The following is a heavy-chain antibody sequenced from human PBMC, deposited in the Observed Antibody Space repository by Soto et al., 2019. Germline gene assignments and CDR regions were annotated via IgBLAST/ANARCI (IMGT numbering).Heavy chain of an antibody. CDR1: GFTFSSYA. Sequence: PGGSLRLSCAASGFTFSSYAMHWVRQAPGKGLEWVAVISYDGSNKYYADSVKGRFTISRDNSKNTLYLQMNSLRAEDTAVYYCARGLPYYDFWSGPNWFDPWGQGTPVTVSS. J-gene: IGHJ5*02. D-gene: IGHD3-3*01. CDR3: ARGLPYYDFWSGPNWFDP. V-gene: IGHV3-30-3*01. CDR2: ISYDGSNK.